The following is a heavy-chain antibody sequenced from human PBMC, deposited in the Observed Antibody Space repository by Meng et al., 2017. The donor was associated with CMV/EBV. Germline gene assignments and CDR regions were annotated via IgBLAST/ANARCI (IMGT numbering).Heavy chain of an antibody. CDR2: IKQDGSEK. Sequence: GESLKISCAASGFTFSSYWMSWVRQAPGKGLEWVANIKQDGSEKYYVDSVKGRFTIYRDNAKNSLYLQMNSLRDEDTAVYYCSRQYYDILTGYYNVTGVFDYWGQGTLVTVSS. CDR1: GFTFSSYW. D-gene: IGHD3-9*01. CDR3: SRQYYDILTGYYNVTGVFDY. V-gene: IGHV3-7*01. J-gene: IGHJ4*02.